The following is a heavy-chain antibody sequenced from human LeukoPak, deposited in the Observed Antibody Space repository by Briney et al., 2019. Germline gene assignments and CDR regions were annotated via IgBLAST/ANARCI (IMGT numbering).Heavy chain of an antibody. D-gene: IGHD3-10*01. CDR3: ARRGLYYYGSGSYNWFDP. CDR2: INHSGST. Sequence: SETLSLTCAVYGGSFSGYYWSWIRQPPGKGLEWIGEINHSGSTNYNPSLKSRVTISVDTSKNQFSLKLSSMTAADTAVYYCARRGLYYYGSGSYNWFDPWGQGTLVTVSS. CDR1: GGSFSGYY. V-gene: IGHV4-34*01. J-gene: IGHJ5*02.